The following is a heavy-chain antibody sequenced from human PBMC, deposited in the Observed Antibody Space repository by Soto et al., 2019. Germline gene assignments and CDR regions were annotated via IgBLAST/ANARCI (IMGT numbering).Heavy chain of an antibody. J-gene: IGHJ3*02. CDR3: ASEHCGGDCYSLLGAFDI. V-gene: IGHV1-69*01. D-gene: IGHD2-21*02. Sequence: QVQLVQSGAEVKKPGSSVKVSCKASGGTFSSYAISWVRQAPGQGLEWMGGIIPIFGTANYAQKFQGRVRITADESTSTAYMELSSLRSEDTAVYYCASEHCGGDCYSLLGAFDIWGQGTMVTVSS. CDR2: IIPIFGTA. CDR1: GGTFSSYA.